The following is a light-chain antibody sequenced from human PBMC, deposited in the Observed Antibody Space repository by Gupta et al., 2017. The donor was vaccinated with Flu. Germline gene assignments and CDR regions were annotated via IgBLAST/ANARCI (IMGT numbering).Light chain of an antibody. V-gene: IGLV2-14*01. J-gene: IGLJ3*02. Sequence: IIYAVNRRPSGVSNRFSGSKSGGTASLTISGLQAEDEAIYYCNSFTTSTTPGVFGGGTKVTVL. CDR3: NSFTTSTTPGV. CDR2: AVN.